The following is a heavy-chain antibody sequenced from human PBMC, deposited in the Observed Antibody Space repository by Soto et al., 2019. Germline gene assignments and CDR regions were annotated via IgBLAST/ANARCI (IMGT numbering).Heavy chain of an antibody. CDR3: AKDLLAMIVVVITGVFDY. V-gene: IGHV3-23*01. CDR2: ISGSGGST. J-gene: IGHJ4*02. Sequence: LRLSFAASGFTFSSYAMSWVRQAPGKGLEWVSAISGSGGSTYYADSVKGRFTISRDNSKNTLYLQMNSLRAEDTAVYYCAKDLLAMIVVVITGVFDYWGQGTLVTVSS. CDR1: GFTFSSYA. D-gene: IGHD3-22*01.